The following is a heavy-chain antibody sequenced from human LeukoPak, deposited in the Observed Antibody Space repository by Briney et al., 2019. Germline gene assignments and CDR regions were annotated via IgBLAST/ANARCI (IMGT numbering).Heavy chain of an antibody. D-gene: IGHD2-21*01. V-gene: IGHV4-31*03. CDR3: ARDLGVRGMDV. J-gene: IGHJ6*02. CDR1: AGSVSSGGNY. Sequence: SETLSLTCTVTAGSVSSGGNYWSWIRQHPGKGLEWIGYLYYTGTTYYNPSLKSRITISVDTSKAQFSLRLSSVSAADTAIYYCARDLGVRGMDVWGQGTTVTVSS. CDR2: LYYTGTT.